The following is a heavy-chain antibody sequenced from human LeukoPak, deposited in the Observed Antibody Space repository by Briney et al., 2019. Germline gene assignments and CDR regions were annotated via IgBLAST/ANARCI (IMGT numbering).Heavy chain of an antibody. Sequence: SETLSLTCTVSGGSISSYYWSWIRQPPGKGLEWIGYIYYSGSTNYNPPLKSRVTISVDTSKNQFSLKLNSVTAADTAVYYCARGLISSSWRNNWFDPWGQGTLVTVSS. J-gene: IGHJ5*02. CDR3: ARGLISSSWRNNWFDP. CDR1: GGSISSYY. D-gene: IGHD6-13*01. CDR2: IYYSGST. V-gene: IGHV4-59*12.